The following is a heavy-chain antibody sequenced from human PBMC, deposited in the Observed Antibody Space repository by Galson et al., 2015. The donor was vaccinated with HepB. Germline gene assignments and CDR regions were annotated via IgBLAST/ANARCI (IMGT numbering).Heavy chain of an antibody. CDR1: GFTFSNYW. CDR3: GRINYGEDS. Sequence: SLRLSCAASGFTFSNYWFHWVRQPPGKGLVWVSRISDDGRHSDYADSVKGRFIISRDNAKNTLYLQMNSLRDEDTAVYYCGRINYGEDSWGQGTLVTVSS. J-gene: IGHJ4*02. CDR2: ISDDGRHS. V-gene: IGHV3-74*01. D-gene: IGHD4-17*01.